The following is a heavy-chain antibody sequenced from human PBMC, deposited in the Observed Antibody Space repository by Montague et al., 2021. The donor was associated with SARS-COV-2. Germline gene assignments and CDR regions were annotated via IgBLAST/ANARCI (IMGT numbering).Heavy chain of an antibody. D-gene: IGHD2-2*02. V-gene: IGHV4-39*07. CDR2: IYYSGST. CDR3: ARDPSRQLLLYPVGDYYYGMDV. J-gene: IGHJ6*02. Sequence: SETLSLTCTVSGGSISSSSYYWGWIRQPPGKGLEWIGSIYYSGSTYYNPYHKSRVTISVDTSKNQFSLKLNSVTAADTAVYYCARDPSRQLLLYPVGDYYYGMDVWGQGTTVTVSS. CDR1: GGSISSSSYY.